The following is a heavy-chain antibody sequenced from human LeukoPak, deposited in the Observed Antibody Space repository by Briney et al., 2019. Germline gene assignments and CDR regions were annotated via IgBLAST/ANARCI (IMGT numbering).Heavy chain of an antibody. J-gene: IGHJ4*02. CDR1: GFTFRSYA. V-gene: IGHV3-30*04. CDR3: AKDRGY. CDR2: ISFDGSNK. Sequence: GGSLRLSCAASGFTFRSYAMHWVRQAPGKGLEWVALISFDGSNKNYADFVKGRFTISRDNSKNTLYLQLNSLRAEDTAVYYCAKDRGYWGQGTLVTVSS.